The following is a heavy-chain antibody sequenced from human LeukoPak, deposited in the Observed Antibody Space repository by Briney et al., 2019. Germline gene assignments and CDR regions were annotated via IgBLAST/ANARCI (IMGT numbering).Heavy chain of an antibody. V-gene: IGHV3-30*18. CDR1: GFTFSSYG. J-gene: IGHJ4*02. D-gene: IGHD6-19*01. Sequence: GRSLRLSCAASGFTFSSYGMHWVRQAPGKGLEWVAVISYDGSNKYYADSVKGRFTISRDNSKNTLYLQMNSLRAEDTAVYYCAKEPGSGWYYFDYWGWGTLVTVSS. CDR2: ISYDGSNK. CDR3: AKEPGSGWYYFDY.